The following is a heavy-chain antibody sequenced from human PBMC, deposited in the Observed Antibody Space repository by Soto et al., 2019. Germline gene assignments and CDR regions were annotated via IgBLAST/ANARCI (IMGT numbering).Heavy chain of an antibody. Sequence: AASVKVSCKASGGTFSSYAISWVRQAPGQGLEWMGGIIPIFGTANYAQKFQGRVTITADESTSTAYMELSSLRSEDTAVYYCARGTYYDFWSGYYTGYYYYGMDVWGQGTTVTVSS. J-gene: IGHJ6*02. D-gene: IGHD3-3*01. CDR1: GGTFSSYA. V-gene: IGHV1-69*13. CDR3: ARGTYYDFWSGYYTGYYYYGMDV. CDR2: IIPIFGTA.